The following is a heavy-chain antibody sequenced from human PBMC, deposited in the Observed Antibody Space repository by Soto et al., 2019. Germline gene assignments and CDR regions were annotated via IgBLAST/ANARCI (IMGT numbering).Heavy chain of an antibody. J-gene: IGHJ4*02. CDR1: GFTFSSYG. V-gene: IGHV3-30*18. Sequence: GWSLRLSCAASGFTFSSYGMHLVRQAPGKGLEWVALISYDGSNKFYADSVKGRITISRDNSKDTPYLQMNSLRAEDTAVYYCAKGRRSGWSYFDYWGEGTPVTVS. D-gene: IGHD6-19*01. CDR3: AKGRRSGWSYFDY. CDR2: ISYDGSNK.